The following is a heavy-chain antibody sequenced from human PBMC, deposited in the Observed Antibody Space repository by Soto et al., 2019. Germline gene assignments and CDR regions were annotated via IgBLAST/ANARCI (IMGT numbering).Heavy chain of an antibody. Sequence: QLQLQESGPGLVKPSETLSLTCTVSGGSISSGTYFWGWIRQPPGKGLEWIGSIDYSGTTYYNTTPRAPANNSVDTSKNQFSVRLSCVTAANTAVHYCARHASNSGSYSEYFQHWGEGTLVAVSS. CDR3: ARHASNSGSYSEYFQH. J-gene: IGHJ1*01. V-gene: IGHV4-39*01. CDR1: GGSISSGTYF. CDR2: IDYSGTT. D-gene: IGHD1-26*01.